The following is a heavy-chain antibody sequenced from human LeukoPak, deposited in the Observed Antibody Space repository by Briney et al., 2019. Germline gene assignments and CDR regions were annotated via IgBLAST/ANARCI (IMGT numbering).Heavy chain of an antibody. CDR3: AKGKEYYYDSSGRLGWSDP. V-gene: IGHV3-23*01. Sequence: GGSLRLSCAASGFTFSSYAMSWVRQAPGKGLEWVSAISGSGGSTYYADSVKGRFTISRDNSKNTLYLQMNSLRAEDTAVYYCAKGKEYYYDSSGRLGWSDPWGQGTLVTVSS. J-gene: IGHJ5*02. CDR1: GFTFSSYA. D-gene: IGHD3-22*01. CDR2: ISGSGGST.